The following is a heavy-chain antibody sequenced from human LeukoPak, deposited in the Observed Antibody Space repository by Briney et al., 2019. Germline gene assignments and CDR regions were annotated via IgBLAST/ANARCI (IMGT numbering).Heavy chain of an antibody. V-gene: IGHV2-5*01. D-gene: IGHD4-17*01. CDR2: IYWNDNK. CDR3: AHDTAGIGFDP. Sequence: SGPSLFHPTHPLTLTFTFSGLALSTTGVGVTWVRQPPVKALEWLALIYWNDNKHYSASLKTRLTITKDTSKKQVVLTMTNMDPVDTATYSCAHDTAGIGFDPWGQGILVTVSS. CDR1: GLALSTTGVG. J-gene: IGHJ5*02.